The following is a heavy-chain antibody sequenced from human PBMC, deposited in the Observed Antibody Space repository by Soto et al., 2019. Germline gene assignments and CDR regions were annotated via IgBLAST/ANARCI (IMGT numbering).Heavy chain of an antibody. CDR1: GFTFDDYA. CDR2: ISWNSGSI. Sequence: EVQLVESGGGLVQPGRSLRLSCAASGFTFDDYAMHWVRQAPGKGLEWLSGISWNSGSIGYADSVKGRFTISRDNAKNSLYLQMNSLRAEDKALYYCAQEGPHDAFDIWGQGTMVTVSS. CDR3: AQEGPHDAFDI. V-gene: IGHV3-9*01. J-gene: IGHJ3*02.